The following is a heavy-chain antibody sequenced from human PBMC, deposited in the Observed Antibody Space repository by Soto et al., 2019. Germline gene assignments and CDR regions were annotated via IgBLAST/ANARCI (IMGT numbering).Heavy chain of an antibody. CDR3: ASSIVVVPAANYYYVMDV. J-gene: IGHJ6*02. V-gene: IGHV5-51*01. CDR1: GYSFTSYW. Sequence: GDSLKISCKGSGYSFTSYWIGWVRQMPGKGLEWMGIIYPGDSDTRYSPSFQGQVTISADKSISTAYLQWSSLKASDTAMYYCASSIVVVPAANYYYVMDVWGQGTTVTVSS. D-gene: IGHD2-2*01. CDR2: IYPGDSDT.